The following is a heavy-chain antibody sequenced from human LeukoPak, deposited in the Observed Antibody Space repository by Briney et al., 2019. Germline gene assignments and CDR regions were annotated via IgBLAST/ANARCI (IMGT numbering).Heavy chain of an antibody. J-gene: IGHJ5*02. V-gene: IGHV3-23*01. CDR3: TKDPNGDYIGAFDP. Sequence: GGSLRLSCAASGFSFAMTWVRQAPGKGLEWVSSITGGHYATYDTDSVKGRFTISRDNAKNTLYLQMNSLRADDTAIYYWTKDPNGDYIGAFDPWGQGTLVTVSS. CDR1: GFSFA. CDR2: ITGGHYAT. D-gene: IGHD4-17*01.